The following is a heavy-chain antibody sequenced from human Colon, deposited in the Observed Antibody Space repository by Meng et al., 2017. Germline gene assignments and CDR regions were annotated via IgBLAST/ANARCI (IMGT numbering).Heavy chain of an antibody. CDR2: IISKTNST. D-gene: IGHD4-23*01. J-gene: IGHJ4*02. CDR3: ARVSTPTVAGASYDY. CDR1: GYIFTDYF. V-gene: IGHV1-2*06. Sequence: VQLVQSGAEGEKPGASERISCEASGYIFTDYFIHWVRQAPGQGVEWLGRIISKTNSTLYAQSFQGRVTLTGDPSIATAYLDLSSLTLDDTAVYFCARVSTPTVAGASYDYWGQGTLVTVSS.